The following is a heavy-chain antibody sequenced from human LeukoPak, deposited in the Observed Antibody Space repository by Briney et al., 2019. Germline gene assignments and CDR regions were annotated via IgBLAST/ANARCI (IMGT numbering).Heavy chain of an antibody. CDR3: ARDTYYYDNGDFIDAFDI. CDR2: INYSGRT. CDR1: GGSISTYY. V-gene: IGHV4-59*01. D-gene: IGHD3-22*01. J-gene: IGHJ3*02. Sequence: SETLSLTCTVSGGSISTYYWSWARQPPGKGLEWIGYINYSGRTNANSSLKSRVAISVDTSKNQFSLRLSSVTAADTAVYYCARDTYYYDNGDFIDAFDIWGRGTMVTVSS.